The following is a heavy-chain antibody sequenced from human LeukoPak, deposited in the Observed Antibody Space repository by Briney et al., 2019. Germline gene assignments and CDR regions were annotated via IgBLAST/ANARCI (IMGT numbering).Heavy chain of an antibody. CDR1: GGSISSYY. CDR3: ARELGATVVNYGMDV. Sequence: SETLSLTCTVSGGSISSYYWSWIRQPPGKGLECIGYIYYSGSTNYNPSLKSRVTISVDTSKNQLSLKLTSVTAADTAVYYCARELGATVVNYGMDVWGQGTTVTVSS. V-gene: IGHV4-59*01. D-gene: IGHD4-23*01. J-gene: IGHJ6*02. CDR2: IYYSGST.